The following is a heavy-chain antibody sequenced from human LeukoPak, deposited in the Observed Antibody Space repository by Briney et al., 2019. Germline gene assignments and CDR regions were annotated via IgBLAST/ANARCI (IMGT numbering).Heavy chain of an antibody. V-gene: IGHV3-48*01. CDR1: GFTFSSYS. D-gene: IGHD6-19*01. Sequence: GGSLRLSCAASGFTFSSYSMNWVCQAPGKGLEWVSYISSSSTIYYADSVKGRFTISRDNAKNSLYLQMNSLRAEDTAVYYCARVPTTPMPVAGTIDGWGQGTLVTVSS. J-gene: IGHJ4*02. CDR3: ARVPTTPMPVAGTIDG. CDR2: ISSSSTI.